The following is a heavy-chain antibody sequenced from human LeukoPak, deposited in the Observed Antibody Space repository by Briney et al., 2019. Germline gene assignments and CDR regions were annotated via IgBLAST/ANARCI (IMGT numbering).Heavy chain of an antibody. CDR1: GFTFAIYG. CDR2: ISTSGST. V-gene: IGHV3-23*01. Sequence: GGSLRLSCAASGFTFAIYGMSWVRQTPGKGLEWVSSISTSGSTHHADSVKGRFTISRDIAKSTLYLQMNSLRAEDTAVYYCAKGSMSWGQGTLVTVSS. CDR3: AKGSMS. J-gene: IGHJ5*02. D-gene: IGHD2/OR15-2a*01.